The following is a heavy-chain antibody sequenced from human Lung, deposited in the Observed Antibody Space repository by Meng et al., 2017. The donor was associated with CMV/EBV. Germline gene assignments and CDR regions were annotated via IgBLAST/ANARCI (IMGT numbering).Heavy chain of an antibody. V-gene: IGHV3-74*01. CDR2: IKSDDSSI. CDR3: ARDPPRPGYNFDS. Sequence: GGSLRLXCAASGFTFSGYWMHWVRQAPGKGLVWVSRIKSDDSSISYADSVKGRFTISRDNAKNTLYLQMNSLRDEDTAVYYCARDPPRPGYNFDSWAEGTXVTVSS. D-gene: IGHD5-18*01. J-gene: IGHJ4*02. CDR1: GFTFSGYW.